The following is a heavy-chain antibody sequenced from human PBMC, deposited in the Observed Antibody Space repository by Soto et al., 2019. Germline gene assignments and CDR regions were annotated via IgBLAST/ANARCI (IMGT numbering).Heavy chain of an antibody. D-gene: IGHD3-10*01. Sequence: QVQLVQSGAEMQKPGSSVKVSCQSSGGTFNTYAMNWVRQAPGQGPEWMGDISPMFGAANYAPKFQGRVTITADESTGTSYMQLGSLTSEDTALYFCAREVQVHTPAFVYWGQGTRVTVSS. CDR3: AREVQVHTPAFVY. CDR2: ISPMFGAA. CDR1: GGTFNTYA. J-gene: IGHJ4*02. V-gene: IGHV1-69*19.